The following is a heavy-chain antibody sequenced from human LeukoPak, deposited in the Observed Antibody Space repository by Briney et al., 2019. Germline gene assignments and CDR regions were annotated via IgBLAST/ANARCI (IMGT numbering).Heavy chain of an antibody. CDR3: AKGGSSGRHYMDV. D-gene: IGHD1-26*01. CDR2: ISGSGGST. Sequence: GGSLRLSYAASGFTFSSYGMSWVRQAPGKGLEWVSAISGSGGSTYYADSVKGRFTISRDNSKNTLYLQMNSLRAEDTAVYYCAKGGSSGRHYMDVWGKGTTVTVSS. V-gene: IGHV3-23*01. J-gene: IGHJ6*03. CDR1: GFTFSSYG.